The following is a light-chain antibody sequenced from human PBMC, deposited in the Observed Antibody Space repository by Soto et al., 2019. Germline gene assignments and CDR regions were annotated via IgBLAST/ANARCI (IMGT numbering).Light chain of an antibody. Sequence: QSALTQPASVSGSPGQSITISCTGTSSDVGGYNYVSWYQQHPGKAPKLMIYDVSNRPSGVSTRFSGSKSGNTASLTISGLQAEDEADYYCSSYTSSSPYVVFGGGTKVTVL. J-gene: IGLJ2*01. V-gene: IGLV2-14*01. CDR1: SSDVGGYNY. CDR2: DVS. CDR3: SSYTSSSPYVV.